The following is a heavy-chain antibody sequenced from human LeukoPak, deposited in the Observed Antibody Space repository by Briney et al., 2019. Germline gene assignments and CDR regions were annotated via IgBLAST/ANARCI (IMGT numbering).Heavy chain of an antibody. D-gene: IGHD1-14*01. V-gene: IGHV3-9*01. J-gene: IGHJ4*02. CDR2: ISWNSDNI. CDR3: AALNRQSINDY. CDR1: GFTFDDYA. Sequence: GGSLRLSCAASGFTFDDYAMPWVRHAPGKGLEWGSGISWNSDNIVYADSVKGRFTISRDNAKNSLYLQMNSVRAEDTALYYCAALNRQSINDYWGQGTLVTVSS.